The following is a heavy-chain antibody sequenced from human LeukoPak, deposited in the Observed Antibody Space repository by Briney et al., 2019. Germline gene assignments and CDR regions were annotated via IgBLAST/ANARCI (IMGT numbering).Heavy chain of an antibody. V-gene: IGHV3-30*03. CDR3: AEASPNWGFDY. J-gene: IGHJ4*02. CDR1: GFTFSSYG. D-gene: IGHD7-27*01. Sequence: PGGSLRLSCAASGFTFSSYGMHWVRQAPGKGLEWVAVISYDGSNKYYADSVKGRFTISRDNSKNTLYLQMNSLRAEDTAVYYCAEASPNWGFDYWGQGTLVTVSS. CDR2: ISYDGSNK.